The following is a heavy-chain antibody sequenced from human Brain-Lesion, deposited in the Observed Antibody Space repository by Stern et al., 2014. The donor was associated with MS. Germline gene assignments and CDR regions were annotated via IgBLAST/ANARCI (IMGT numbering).Heavy chain of an antibody. V-gene: IGHV4-61*02. CDR2: IFNSGST. CDR1: GGSISSGGYY. J-gene: IGHJ6*02. CDR3: ARGRVVPGFQYYATDV. D-gene: IGHD2-2*01. Sequence: VQLVESGPGLVKPSQTLSLSCTVSGGSISSGGYYWSWIRQPAGKGLEWIGRIFNSGSTSYNPSLQSRVTILIDPAHKPFPLRLTSMTAADTAVYYCARGRVVPGFQYYATDVWGQGTTVIVSS.